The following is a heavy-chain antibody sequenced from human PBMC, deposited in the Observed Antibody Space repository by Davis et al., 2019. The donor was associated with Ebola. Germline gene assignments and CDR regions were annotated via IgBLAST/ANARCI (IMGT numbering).Heavy chain of an antibody. Sequence: PGGSLRLSCAASGFTFSDYYMSWIRQAPGKGLEWVSLISWDGESTWYADSVKGRFTISRDNSKNSLYLQMNNLRTEDTALYYWTRGERYYDGSGPFVGEGAYYMDVWGKGTTVTVSS. D-gene: IGHD3-22*01. V-gene: IGHV3-43*01. CDR3: TRGERYYDGSGPFVGEGAYYMDV. CDR1: GFTFSDYY. J-gene: IGHJ6*03. CDR2: ISWDGEST.